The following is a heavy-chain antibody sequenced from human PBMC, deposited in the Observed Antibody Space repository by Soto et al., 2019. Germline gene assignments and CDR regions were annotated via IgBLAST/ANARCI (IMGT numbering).Heavy chain of an antibody. V-gene: IGHV1-69*06. D-gene: IGHD3-10*01. Sequence: SVKVSCKASGGTFSSYAISWVLQAPGQGLEWMGGITPLYGTVNYAQKFQGRVSITADKSTSTAYMDLNSLRSDDTAVYYCARVRVIRGVIPSHFGLWGQGTQVTVSS. CDR2: ITPLYGTV. CDR3: ARVRVIRGVIPSHFGL. J-gene: IGHJ4*02. CDR1: GGTFSSYA.